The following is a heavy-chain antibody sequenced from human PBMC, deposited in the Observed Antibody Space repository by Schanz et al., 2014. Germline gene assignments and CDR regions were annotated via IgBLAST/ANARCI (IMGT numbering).Heavy chain of an antibody. CDR1: GFTFSSYG. D-gene: IGHD3-10*01. J-gene: IGHJ4*02. Sequence: QVQLVESGGGVVQFGRSLRLSCVASGFTFSSYGMHWVRQAPGKGLEWVAVIWYDENNKYYADSVKGRLTMSRDNSKNTLYLQMNSLRAEDTAVYYCARANYRRKINFDYWGRGTLVTVSS. V-gene: IGHV3-33*01. CDR2: IWYDENNK. CDR3: ARANYRRKINFDY.